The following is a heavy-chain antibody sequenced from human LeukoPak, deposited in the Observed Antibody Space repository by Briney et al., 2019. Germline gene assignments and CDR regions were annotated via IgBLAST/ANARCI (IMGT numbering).Heavy chain of an antibody. CDR1: GFTFSSYW. J-gene: IGHJ4*02. Sequence: GGSLRLSCAASGFTFSSYWMNWARQAPGKGLEWVASINHNGNVNYYVDSVKGRFTISRDNAKNSLYLQVDSLRAEDTAVYYCARDYCSSTSCLFDYWGQGTLVTVSS. D-gene: IGHD2-2*01. V-gene: IGHV3-7*01. CDR3: ARDYCSSTSCLFDY. CDR2: INHNGNVN.